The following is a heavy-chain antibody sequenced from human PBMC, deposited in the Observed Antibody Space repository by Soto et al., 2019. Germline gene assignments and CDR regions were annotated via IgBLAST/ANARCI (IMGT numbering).Heavy chain of an antibody. V-gene: IGHV3-23*01. Sequence: GGSLRLSCAASGFTFSSYAMSWVRQAPGKGLEWVSAISGSGGSPYYADSVKGRFTISRDNSKNTLYLQMNSLRAEDTAVYYCAKSTRATYGSGRREIYCFYGMDVWDQGTTVTVSS. CDR2: ISGSGGSP. CDR3: AKSTRATYGSGRREIYCFYGMDV. CDR1: GFTFSSYA. D-gene: IGHD3-10*01. J-gene: IGHJ6*02.